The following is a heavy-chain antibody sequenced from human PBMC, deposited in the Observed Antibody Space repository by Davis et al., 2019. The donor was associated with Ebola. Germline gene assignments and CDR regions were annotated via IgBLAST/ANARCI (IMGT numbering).Heavy chain of an antibody. Sequence: SVKVSCKASGGTFTGHAISWVRQAPGQGLEWMGGIIPILGTTNYAQKFQGRVTITADESTSSAFMELSSLRSEDTAVYYCARGATVLRFVRPLDIWGQGTMVTVSS. CDR3: ARGATVLRFVRPLDI. CDR1: GGTFTGHA. CDR2: IIPILGTT. D-gene: IGHD3-3*01. J-gene: IGHJ3*02. V-gene: IGHV1-69*13.